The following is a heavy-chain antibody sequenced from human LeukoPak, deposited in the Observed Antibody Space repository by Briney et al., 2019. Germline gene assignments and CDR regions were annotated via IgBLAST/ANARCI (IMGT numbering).Heavy chain of an antibody. J-gene: IGHJ3*02. V-gene: IGHV4-30-2*01. D-gene: IGHD6-19*01. CDR1: GGSISTDGYY. CDR3: ARDLSSGGAFDI. CDR2: IYHSGST. Sequence: PSETLSLTCTVSGGSISTDGYYWSWIRQPPGKGLEWIGFIYHSGSTYYNPSLKSRVTISVDRSKNQFSLKLSSMTAADTAVYYCARDLSSGGAFDIWGQGTMVTVSS.